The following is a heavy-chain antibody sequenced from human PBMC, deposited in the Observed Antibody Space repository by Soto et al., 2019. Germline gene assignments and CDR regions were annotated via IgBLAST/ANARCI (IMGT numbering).Heavy chain of an antibody. V-gene: IGHV4-34*01. J-gene: IGHJ4*02. CDR3: ERFWVVPAAMIDY. CDR1: SGSFSGYY. D-gene: IGHD2-2*01. Sequence: SETLSLTCAVYSGSFSGYYWSWIRQPPGKGLEWIGEINHSGSTNYNPSLKSRVTISVDTSKNQFSLKLSSVTAADTAVYYCERFWVVPAAMIDYWGQGTLVTVSS. CDR2: INHSGST.